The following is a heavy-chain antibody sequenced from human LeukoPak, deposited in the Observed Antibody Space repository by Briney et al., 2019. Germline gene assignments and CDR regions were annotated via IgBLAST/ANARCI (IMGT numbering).Heavy chain of an antibody. D-gene: IGHD6-13*01. Sequence: GGSLRLSCAASGFTFDDYAMHWVRQAPGKGLEWVSLISGDGATTYYADSVKGRFTISRDNSKTSLYLQMSSLRTEDTALYYCAKGIFVIAAAGHGMDVWGQGTTATVSS. V-gene: IGHV3-43*02. CDR2: ISGDGATT. CDR3: AKGIFVIAAAGHGMDV. CDR1: GFTFDDYA. J-gene: IGHJ6*02.